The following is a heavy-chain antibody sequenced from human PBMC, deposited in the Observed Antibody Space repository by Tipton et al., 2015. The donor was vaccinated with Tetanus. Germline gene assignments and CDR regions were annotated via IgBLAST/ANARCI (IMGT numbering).Heavy chain of an antibody. CDR2: ITPIFGTT. CDR3: ARLVKQWLVPEDY. D-gene: IGHD6-19*01. Sequence: QSGPEVKKPGSSVKVSCKASGGTFTNYALSWVRQAPGQGLEWVGGITPIFGTTNSAPKFQDRVTITADESTNTAYMELRSQGSDDAAVYFCARLVKQWLVPEDYWGQGALVTVSS. V-gene: IGHV1-69*01. J-gene: IGHJ4*02. CDR1: GGTFTNYA.